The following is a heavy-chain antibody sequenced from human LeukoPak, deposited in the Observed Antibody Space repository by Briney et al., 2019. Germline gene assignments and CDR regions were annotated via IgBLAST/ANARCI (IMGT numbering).Heavy chain of an antibody. J-gene: IGHJ4*02. CDR2: ISTSSSYI. CDR1: GFTFSSYS. Sequence: GGSLRLSCAASGFTFSSYSRNWARHAPGKGLEWVSSISTSSSYIYYADSMKGRFTISRDNAKNSLYLHMNSLRTDDTAVYYCARAQKRDCSRTSCLYYFDSWGQGSLVTVSS. V-gene: IGHV3-21*01. CDR3: ARAQKRDCSRTSCLYYFDS. D-gene: IGHD2-2*01.